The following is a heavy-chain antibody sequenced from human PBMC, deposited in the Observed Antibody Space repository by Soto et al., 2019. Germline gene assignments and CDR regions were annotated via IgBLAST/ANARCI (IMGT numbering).Heavy chain of an antibody. CDR3: ASLTFGDLFDI. CDR2: IYYSGIT. D-gene: IGHD3-16*01. Sequence: QVQLQESGPGLVKPSQTLSLTCTVSGGSISSGGYYWSWIRQHPGKGLEWIGYIYYSGITYYNPSLKSRVTLAVDTSKSQCSLKLSSVTAADTDVYYCASLTFGDLFDIWGQGTMVTVSS. V-gene: IGHV4-31*03. J-gene: IGHJ3*02. CDR1: GGSISSGGYY.